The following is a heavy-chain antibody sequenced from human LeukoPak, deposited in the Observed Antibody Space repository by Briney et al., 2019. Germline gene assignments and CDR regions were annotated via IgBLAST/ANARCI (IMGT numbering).Heavy chain of an antibody. Sequence: PSETLSLTCTVSGVSISGSSYYWGWVRQPPGKGLEWIGSIVYSGTTHYDPSLKSRVTISVDTSKSQFSLRLSSVTAADTAIYYCARDFGDHRIDYWGQGTLVTVSS. CDR2: IVYSGTT. J-gene: IGHJ4*02. CDR3: ARDFGDHRIDY. V-gene: IGHV4-39*01. D-gene: IGHD4-17*01. CDR1: GVSISGSSYY.